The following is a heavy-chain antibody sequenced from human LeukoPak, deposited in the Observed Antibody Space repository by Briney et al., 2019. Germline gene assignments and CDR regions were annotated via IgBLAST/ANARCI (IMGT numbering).Heavy chain of an antibody. CDR2: ISAYNGNT. J-gene: IGHJ4*02. Sequence: ASLKVSCKTSGYTFTSYGISWVRQAPGQGLEWMGWISAYNGNTNYAQKLQGRVTMTTDTSTSTAYMELRSLRSDDTAVYYCARGSTGVEQWLVYFDYWGQGTLVTVSS. CDR1: GYTFTSYG. CDR3: ARGSTGVEQWLVYFDY. D-gene: IGHD6-19*01. V-gene: IGHV1-18*01.